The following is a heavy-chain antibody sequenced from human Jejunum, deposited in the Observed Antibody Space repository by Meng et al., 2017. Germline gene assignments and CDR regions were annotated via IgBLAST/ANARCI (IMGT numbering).Heavy chain of an antibody. D-gene: IGHD3-16*01. J-gene: IGHJ4*02. V-gene: IGHV4-61*01. CDR2: VFYTGST. Sequence: QGQLQGPGPGLVGPSETLSLTCTVSGVSVTSGHYYWSWVRQPPGQGLEWIGHVFYTGSTNYSPSFKSRVTISVHTSMNQFSLKLNSVTAADTAVYYCARGGWDFEYWGQGILVTVSS. CDR3: ARGGWDFEY. CDR1: GVSVTSGHYY.